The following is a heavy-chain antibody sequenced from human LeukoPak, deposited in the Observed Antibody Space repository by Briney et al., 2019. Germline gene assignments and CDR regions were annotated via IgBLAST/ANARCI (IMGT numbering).Heavy chain of an antibody. J-gene: IGHJ4*02. CDR1: GGSFSGYY. Sequence: PSETLSLTCAVCGGSFSGYYWSWIRQPPGKGLEWIGEINHSGSTNYNPSLKSRVTISVDTSKNQFSLKLSSVTAADTAVYYCARGRLGDNGSFDYWGQGTLVTVSS. D-gene: IGHD3-10*01. CDR3: ARGRLGDNGSFDY. CDR2: INHSGST. V-gene: IGHV4-34*01.